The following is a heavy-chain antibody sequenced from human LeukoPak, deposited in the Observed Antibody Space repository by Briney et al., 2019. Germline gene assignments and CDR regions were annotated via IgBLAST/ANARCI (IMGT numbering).Heavy chain of an antibody. V-gene: IGHV3-48*01. Sequence: GGSLRLSCAASGFTFSSYSMNWVRQAPGKGLEWVSYIRSSSSTIYYADSVKGRFTISRDNSKNTLFLQMNSLRTEDTAVYYCAKDLRSYYYDSSGHFDYWGQGTLVTVSS. CDR1: GFTFSSYS. CDR3: AKDLRSYYYDSSGHFDY. D-gene: IGHD3-22*01. J-gene: IGHJ4*02. CDR2: IRSSSSTI.